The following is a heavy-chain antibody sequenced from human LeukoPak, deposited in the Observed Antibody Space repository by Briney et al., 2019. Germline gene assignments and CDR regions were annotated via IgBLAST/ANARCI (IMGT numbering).Heavy chain of an antibody. CDR3: AKDNQLGYCGGGSCYHDY. Sequence: GGSLRLSCAASGFTFSSYWMSWVRQAPGKGLEWVANIKQDGSEKYYVDSVKGRFTISRDNAKNSLYLQMNNLRAEDTAVYYCAKDNQLGYCGGGSCYHDYWGQGTLVTVSS. D-gene: IGHD2-15*01. J-gene: IGHJ4*02. CDR2: IKQDGSEK. CDR1: GFTFSSYW. V-gene: IGHV3-7*01.